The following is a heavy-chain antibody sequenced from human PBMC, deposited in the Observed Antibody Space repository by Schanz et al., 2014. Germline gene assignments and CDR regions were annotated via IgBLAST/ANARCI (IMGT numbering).Heavy chain of an antibody. CDR2: INPSSGTT. D-gene: IGHD2-2*01. V-gene: IGHV1-46*01. Sequence: QVQLVQSGAEVKKPGASVKVSCKASGYTFTTYYIHWVRQAPGQGLGWMGKINPSSGTTRIAQNIQDRIHVTRDTSTSTYDVELKCLDSDGEAGYCGARDVPINDYWGQGTPVTVSS. CDR1: GYTFTTYY. CDR3: ARDVPINDY. J-gene: IGHJ4*02.